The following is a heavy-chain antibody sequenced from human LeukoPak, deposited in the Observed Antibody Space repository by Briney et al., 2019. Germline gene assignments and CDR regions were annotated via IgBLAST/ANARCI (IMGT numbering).Heavy chain of an antibody. Sequence: GGSLRLSCAASGFTFSSYGMHWVRQAPGKGLEWVAFIRYDGSNKYYADSVKGRFTISRDNSKNTLYLQMNSLRAEDTAVYYCAKDIGILTGTYAFDIWGQGTMVTVSS. J-gene: IGHJ3*02. D-gene: IGHD3-9*01. CDR2: IRYDGSNK. CDR1: GFTFSSYG. CDR3: AKDIGILTGTYAFDI. V-gene: IGHV3-30*02.